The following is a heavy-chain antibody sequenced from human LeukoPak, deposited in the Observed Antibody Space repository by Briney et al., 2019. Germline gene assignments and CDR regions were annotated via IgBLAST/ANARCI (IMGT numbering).Heavy chain of an antibody. CDR1: GYTFTSYY. CDR2: INPSGGST. V-gene: IGHV1-46*01. Sequence: ASVKVSCKASGYTFTSYYMHWVRQAPGQGLEWMGIINPSGGSTSYAQKFQGRVTMTRDTPTSTVYMELSSLRSEDTAVYYCARGALYDFWSGYYSNWFDPWGQGTLVTVSS. D-gene: IGHD3-3*01. CDR3: ARGALYDFWSGYYSNWFDP. J-gene: IGHJ5*02.